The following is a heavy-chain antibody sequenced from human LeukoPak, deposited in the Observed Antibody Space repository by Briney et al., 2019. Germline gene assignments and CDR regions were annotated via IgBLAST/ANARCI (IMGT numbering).Heavy chain of an antibody. CDR2: INPNSGGT. V-gene: IGHV1-2*02. D-gene: IGHD6-13*01. CDR3: AREPAAAGTRGWFDP. CDR1: GYTFTGYY. Sequence: ASVKVSCKASGYTFTGYYMHWVRQAPGQGLEWMGWINPNSGGTNYAQKFQGRVTMTRDTSISTAYMELSRLRSDDTAVYYCAREPAAAGTRGWFDPWGQGTLVTVSS. J-gene: IGHJ5*02.